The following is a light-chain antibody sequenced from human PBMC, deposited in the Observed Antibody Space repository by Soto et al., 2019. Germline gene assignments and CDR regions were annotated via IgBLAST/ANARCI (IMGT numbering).Light chain of an antibody. CDR3: QQYTNWPSWT. CDR1: QNINTY. V-gene: IGKV3-15*01. Sequence: EKLMTQSPATLSMSPGERATLSCRASQNINTYLAWYQQKPGQAPRLLIYGASTRATGIPARFSGSGSGTEFTLTISSLQSEDFAVYYCQQYTNWPSWTFGQGTKVDIK. J-gene: IGKJ1*01. CDR2: GAS.